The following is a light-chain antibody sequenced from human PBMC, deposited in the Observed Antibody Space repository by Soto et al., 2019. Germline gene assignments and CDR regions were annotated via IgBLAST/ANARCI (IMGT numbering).Light chain of an antibody. V-gene: IGKV3-20*01. CDR2: AAS. J-gene: IGKJ1*01. CDR1: QSVSSAY. Sequence: EIVLTQSPGTLSLSPGERATLSCRASQSVSSAYLAWYQHKPGQPPTLLIYAASSRVTGITDRFSGSGSGTDFTLTISRLEPEDFAVYYYQQYGSSSTWTFGQGTKVEIK. CDR3: QQYGSSSTWT.